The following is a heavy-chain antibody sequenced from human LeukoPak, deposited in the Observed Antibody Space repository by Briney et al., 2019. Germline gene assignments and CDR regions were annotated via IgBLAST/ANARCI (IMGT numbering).Heavy chain of an antibody. J-gene: IGHJ3*01. D-gene: IGHD2-2*01. V-gene: IGHV4-30-2*01. CDR2: IYHSGST. CDR1: GGSISSGGYS. Sequence: SQTLSLTCAVSGGSISSGGYSWSWIRQPPGKGLEWIGYIYHSGSTYYNPSLKSRVTISVDRSKNQFSLELSSVTAADTAVYYCARGYQLPFLWGQGTMVTVSS. CDR3: ARGYQLPFL.